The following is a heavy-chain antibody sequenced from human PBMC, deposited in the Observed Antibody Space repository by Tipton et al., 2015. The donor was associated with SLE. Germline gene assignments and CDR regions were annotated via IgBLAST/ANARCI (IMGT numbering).Heavy chain of an antibody. D-gene: IGHD3-16*01. CDR2: ISGYNGNT. Sequence: QVQLVQSGAEVKKPGASVKVSCKASGYTFTSYCITWVRQAPGQGLEWMGWISGYNGNTNYAQKLQGRVTMTTDTSTSTAYMELRSLRSDDTAVYYCAGLGDWDFYYYMDVWGKGTTVTVSS. V-gene: IGHV1-18*01. CDR3: AGLGDWDFYYYMDV. CDR1: GYTFTSYC. J-gene: IGHJ6*03.